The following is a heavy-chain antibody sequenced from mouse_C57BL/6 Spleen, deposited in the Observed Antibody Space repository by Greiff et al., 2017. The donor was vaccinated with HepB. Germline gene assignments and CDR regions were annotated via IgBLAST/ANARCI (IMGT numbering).Heavy chain of an antibody. J-gene: IGHJ4*01. Sequence: EVQGVESGGDLVKPGGSLKLSCAASGFTFSSYGMSWVRQTPDKRLEWVATISSGGSYTYYPDSVKGRFTISRDNAKNTLYLQMSSLKSEDTAMYYCARHDYGSTPYAMDYWGQGTSVTVSS. CDR2: ISSGGSYT. CDR1: GFTFSSYG. CDR3: ARHDYGSTPYAMDY. D-gene: IGHD1-1*01. V-gene: IGHV5-6*01.